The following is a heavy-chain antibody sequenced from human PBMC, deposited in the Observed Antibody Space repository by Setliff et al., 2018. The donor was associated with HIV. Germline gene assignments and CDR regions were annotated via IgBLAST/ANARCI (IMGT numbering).Heavy chain of an antibody. J-gene: IGHJ3*02. Sequence: SETLSLTCTVSGGSISSYYWSWIRQPAGKGLEWIGRIYTSGSTRYNPSLKSRVTISLDTSRNQFSLRVTSVTATDTAVYSCTRQSPVAGSGAFDIWGQGTMVTVSS. D-gene: IGHD6-19*01. CDR3: TRQSPVAGSGAFDI. V-gene: IGHV4-4*07. CDR2: IYTSGST. CDR1: GGSISSYY.